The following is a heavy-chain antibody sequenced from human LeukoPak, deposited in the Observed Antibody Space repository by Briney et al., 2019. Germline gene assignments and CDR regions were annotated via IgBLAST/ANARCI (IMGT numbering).Heavy chain of an antibody. Sequence: PGGSLRLSCAASGFTFSTYEMNWVRQAPGKGLEWVSSISASGGGSYYADSVKGRFTISRDNSKNTLFLQMNSLRAEDTAVYYCAKATDDYSRRGIDYWGQGTLVTVSS. CDR2: ISASGGGS. D-gene: IGHD4-11*01. J-gene: IGHJ4*02. CDR3: AKATDDYSRRGIDY. CDR1: GFTFSTYE. V-gene: IGHV3-23*01.